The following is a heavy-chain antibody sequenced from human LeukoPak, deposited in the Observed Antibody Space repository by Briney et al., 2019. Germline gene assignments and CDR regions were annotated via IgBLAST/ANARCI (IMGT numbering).Heavy chain of an antibody. CDR1: GYTFTGYY. D-gene: IGHD2/OR15-2a*01. CDR3: AKDRLITPSPAPLEDFL. V-gene: IGHV1-2*06. J-gene: IGHJ4*02. Sequence: GASVKVSCKASGYTFTGYYMHWVRQAPGQGLEWMGRINPNSGGTNYAQKFQGRVTMTRDTSISTAYMELSRLRSDDTAVYYCAKDRLITPSPAPLEDFLWGQGTLVTVSP. CDR2: INPNSGGT.